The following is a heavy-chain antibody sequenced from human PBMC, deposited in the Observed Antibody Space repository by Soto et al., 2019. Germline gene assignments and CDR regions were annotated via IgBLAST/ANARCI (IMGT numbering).Heavy chain of an antibody. J-gene: IGHJ6*02. D-gene: IGHD3-10*01. Sequence: GASVKVSCKASGYTFTSYYMHWVRQAPGQGLEWMGIINPSGGSTSYAQKFQGRVTMTRDTSTSTVYMELSSLRSEDTAVYYCARDRVTMVRGAPIYYGMDVWGQGTNVTVSS. CDR2: INPSGGST. V-gene: IGHV1-46*01. CDR1: GYTFTSYY. CDR3: ARDRVTMVRGAPIYYGMDV.